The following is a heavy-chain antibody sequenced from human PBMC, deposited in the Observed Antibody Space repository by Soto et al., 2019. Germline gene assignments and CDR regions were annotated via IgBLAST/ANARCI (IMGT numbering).Heavy chain of an antibody. CDR3: ARSVDP. J-gene: IGHJ5*02. V-gene: IGHV4-31*03. CDR2: IYYSGRT. CDR1: GGSISSGGYY. Sequence: QVQLQESGPGLVKPSQTLSLTCTVSGGSISSGGYYWSGIRQHPGKGPEGIGYIYYSGRTYSNPSLKSRVTMSVDTSKNQFSLKLSSMTAADTAVYYCARSVDPWGQGTLVTVSS.